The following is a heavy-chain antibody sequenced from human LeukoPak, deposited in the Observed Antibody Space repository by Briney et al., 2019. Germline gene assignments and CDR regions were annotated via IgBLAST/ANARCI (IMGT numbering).Heavy chain of an antibody. J-gene: IGHJ4*02. CDR3: ARAHYYDSSGYYYLQDY. V-gene: IGHV4-61*02. CDR1: GGSISSGSYY. D-gene: IGHD3-22*01. CDR2: IYTSGST. Sequence: SETLSLTCTVSGGSISSGSYYWSWVRQPAGKGLEWIGRIYTSGSTNYNPSLKSRVTISVDTSKNQFSLKLSSVTAADTAVYYCARAHYYDSSGYYYLQDYWGQGTLVTVSS.